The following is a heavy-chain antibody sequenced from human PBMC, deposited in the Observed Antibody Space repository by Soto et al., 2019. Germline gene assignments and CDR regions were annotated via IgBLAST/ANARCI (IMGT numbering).Heavy chain of an antibody. D-gene: IGHD2-15*01. CDR1: GFSFSSYA. Sequence: GGSLRLSCAASGFSFSSYAMHCVRQAPGKGLEWVAVISYDGSNKYYADSVKGRFTISRDNSKNTLYLQMNSLRAEDTAVYYCARDLKVVVAATRVARPASYYYYYGMDGWGQGTTVTVSS. V-gene: IGHV3-30-3*01. CDR3: ARDLKVVVAATRVARPASYYYYYGMDG. CDR2: ISYDGSNK. J-gene: IGHJ6*02.